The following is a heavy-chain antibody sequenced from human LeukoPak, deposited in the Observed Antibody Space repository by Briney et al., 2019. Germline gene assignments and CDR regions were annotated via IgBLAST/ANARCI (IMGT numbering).Heavy chain of an antibody. J-gene: IGHJ4*02. V-gene: IGHV3-23*01. Sequence: PGGSLRLSCAASGFTIDTYAMHWVRQPAGKGLEWVSTFSGSGGSTYYADSVKGRFSISRDNSKNTLYLQMNSLRAEDTAAYYCARSGLNRFDYWGQGTLVTVSS. CDR1: GFTIDTYA. CDR3: ARSGLNRFDY. CDR2: FSGSGGST. D-gene: IGHD2-15*01.